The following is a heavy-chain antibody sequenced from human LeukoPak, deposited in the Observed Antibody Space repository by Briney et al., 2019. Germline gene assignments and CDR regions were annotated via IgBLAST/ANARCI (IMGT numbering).Heavy chain of an antibody. CDR3: ARVMYYYDSSGYGTNYYYCYYMDV. CDR1: GFTFSSYW. J-gene: IGHJ6*03. CDR2: INSDGSST. D-gene: IGHD3-22*01. Sequence: GGSLRLSCAASGFTFSSYWMHWVRQAPGKGLVWVSRINSDGSSTSYADSVKGRFTISRDNAKNTLYLQMNSLRAEDTAVYYCARVMYYYDSSGYGTNYYYCYYMDVWGKGTTVTVSS. V-gene: IGHV3-74*01.